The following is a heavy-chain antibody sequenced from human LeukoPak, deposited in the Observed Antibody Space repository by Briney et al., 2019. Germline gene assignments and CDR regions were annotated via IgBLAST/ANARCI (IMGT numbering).Heavy chain of an antibody. CDR3: ARQEDSSGWYHY. J-gene: IGHJ4*02. Sequence: SVKVSCKASGYTFTNYGIGWVRQAPGQGLEWMGGIIPIFGTANYAQKFQGRVTITADESTSTAYMELSSLRSEDTAVYYCARQEDSSGWYHYWGQGTLVTVSS. D-gene: IGHD6-19*01. CDR1: GYTFTNYG. V-gene: IGHV1-69*13. CDR2: IIPIFGTA.